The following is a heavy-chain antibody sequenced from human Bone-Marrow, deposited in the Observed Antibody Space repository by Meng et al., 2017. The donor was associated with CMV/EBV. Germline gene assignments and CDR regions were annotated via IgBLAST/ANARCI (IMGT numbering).Heavy chain of an antibody. V-gene: IGHV5-51*01. Sequence: GESLKISCKGSGYSFTSYWIGWVRQMPGKGLEWMGIIYPGDSDTRYSPSFQGQVTISADKSISTAYLQWSSLKASDTAMYYCARSYYDFWSGYSQLDYWGQGTLVTVSS. CDR3: ARSYYDFWSGYSQLDY. J-gene: IGHJ4*02. CDR2: IYPGDSDT. D-gene: IGHD3-3*01. CDR1: GYSFTSYW.